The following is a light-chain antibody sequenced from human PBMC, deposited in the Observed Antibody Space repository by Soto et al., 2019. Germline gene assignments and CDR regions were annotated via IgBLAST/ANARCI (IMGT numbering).Light chain of an antibody. CDR1: SSDVGSYNL. Sequence: QSVLTQPASVSGSPGQSITIPCTGTSSDVGSYNLVSWYQQHPGKAPKLMIYEVSKRPSGVSNRFSGSKSGNTASLTISGLQAEDEADYYCCSYAGRTTLVFGGGTTVTVL. CDR2: EVS. J-gene: IGLJ2*01. V-gene: IGLV2-23*02. CDR3: CSYAGRTTLV.